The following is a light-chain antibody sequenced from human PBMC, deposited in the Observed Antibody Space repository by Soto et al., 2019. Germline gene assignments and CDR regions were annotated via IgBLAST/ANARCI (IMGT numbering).Light chain of an antibody. Sequence: DIQMTQSPSSLSASVGDRVTITCRASQSISSYLNWYQQKPGKAPKLLIYAASSLQSGDPSRFSGSGSGTDFTLTISCLQPEDFATYYCQQSYSTPTFGQGTKLEIK. J-gene: IGKJ2*01. CDR2: AAS. V-gene: IGKV1-39*01. CDR3: QQSYSTPT. CDR1: QSISSY.